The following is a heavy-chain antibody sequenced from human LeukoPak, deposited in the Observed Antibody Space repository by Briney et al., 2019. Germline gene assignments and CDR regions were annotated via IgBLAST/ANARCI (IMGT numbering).Heavy chain of an antibody. Sequence: SETLSLTCTVSGGSISSGSYYWSWIRQPAGKGLEWIGRIYTSGSTNYNPSLKSRVTISVDTSKNQFSLKLSSVTAADTAVYYCARDLTVTSTCWFDAWGQGTLVTVSS. J-gene: IGHJ5*02. CDR1: GGSISSGSYY. CDR3: ARDLTVTSTCWFDA. D-gene: IGHD4-11*01. CDR2: IYTSGST. V-gene: IGHV4-61*02.